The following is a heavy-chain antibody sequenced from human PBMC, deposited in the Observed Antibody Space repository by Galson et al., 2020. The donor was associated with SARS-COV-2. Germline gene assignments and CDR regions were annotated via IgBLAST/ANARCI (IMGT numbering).Heavy chain of an antibody. CDR2: ISDSGTNI. CDR1: GFTFSNYE. V-gene: IGHV3-48*03. Sequence: GGSLRLSCAGSGFTFSNYEMNWVRQAPGKGLEWVAYISDSGTNIYYAASVKGRFTISRDNAMNSLYLQMTSLRAEDTAVYYCASPYLAAASFFGAFDIWGLGTVVTVSS. J-gene: IGHJ3*02. CDR3: ASPYLAAASFFGAFDI. D-gene: IGHD2-15*01.